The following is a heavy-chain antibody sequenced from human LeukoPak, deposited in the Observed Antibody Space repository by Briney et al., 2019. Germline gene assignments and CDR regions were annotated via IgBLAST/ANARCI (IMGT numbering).Heavy chain of an antibody. Sequence: PGGSLRLSCAASGFTFSYYSMNWVRQAPGKGLEWVSSISSSSGYIYYADSVKGRFTISRDNSKNTLYLQMNSLRAEDTAVYYCAKDLYCSSTSCYEAVYWGQGTLVTVSS. D-gene: IGHD2-2*01. J-gene: IGHJ4*02. CDR3: AKDLYCSSTSCYEAVY. CDR1: GFTFSYYS. V-gene: IGHV3-21*04. CDR2: ISSSSGYI.